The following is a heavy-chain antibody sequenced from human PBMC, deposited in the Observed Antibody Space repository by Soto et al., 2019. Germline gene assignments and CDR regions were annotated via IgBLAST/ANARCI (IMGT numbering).Heavy chain of an antibody. CDR2: IHYSGST. J-gene: IGHJ6*02. CDR1: GGSISIGTDY. Sequence: PSETLSLTCDVSGGSISIGTDYWGWIRQPPGKGLEWIGNIHYSGSTNYNPSLKSRLSISVDTSKNQFSLKLSSVTAADTAVYYCARASPVVTDVWGQGTTVTVSS. CDR3: ARASPVVTDV. V-gene: IGHV4-39*01. D-gene: IGHD5-18*01.